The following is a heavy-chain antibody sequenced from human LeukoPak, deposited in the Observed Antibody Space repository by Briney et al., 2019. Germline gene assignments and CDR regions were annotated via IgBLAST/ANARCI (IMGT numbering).Heavy chain of an antibody. CDR1: GGSISSYY. V-gene: IGHV4-59*01. D-gene: IGHD6-13*01. J-gene: IGHJ4*02. CDR2: IYYSGST. Sequence: SETLSLTCTVSGGSISSYYWSWIRQPPGKGLEWIGYIYYSGSTNYNPSLKSRVTISVDTSKNQFSPKLSSVTAADTAVYYCARVAAVGLGPFDHWGQGTLVTVSS. CDR3: ARVAAVGLGPFDH.